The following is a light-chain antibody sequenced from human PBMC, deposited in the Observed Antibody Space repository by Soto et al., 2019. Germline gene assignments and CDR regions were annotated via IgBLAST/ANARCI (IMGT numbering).Light chain of an antibody. CDR2: RTS. CDR3: AESASGLSDVV. CDR1: RSCLGSNY. J-gene: IGLJ2*01. V-gene: IGLV1-47*01. Sequence: QSVLTQPPSASGTPGQRVTISCSGRRSCLGSNYVYWYQQLPGTFPPILIYRTSERRSGVPDRFSGSKSATSASLAISGLRYEEEADYYFAESASGLSDVVFGVETKLTV.